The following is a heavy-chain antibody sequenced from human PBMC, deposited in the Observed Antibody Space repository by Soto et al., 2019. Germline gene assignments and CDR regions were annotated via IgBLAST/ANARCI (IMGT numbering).Heavy chain of an antibody. CDR1: GYSFTGYH. D-gene: IGHD3-3*02. V-gene: IGHV1-46*01. J-gene: IGHJ4*02. Sequence: QVQLVQSGTEVKKTGASVKVSCKAFGYSFTGYHMHWVRQAPGKGLEWMGRINPSDGGTKYAQKVQGTITMARDTATSTVYMQLSSLISEDTAIYYCASNSIALFTGLGYWGQGTLVTVSS. CDR2: INPSDGGT. CDR3: ASNSIALFTGLGY.